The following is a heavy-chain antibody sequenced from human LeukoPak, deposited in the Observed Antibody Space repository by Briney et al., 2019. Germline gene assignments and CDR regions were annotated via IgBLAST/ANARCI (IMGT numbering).Heavy chain of an antibody. CDR3: AGAFDI. CDR1: GFTFTTYN. V-gene: IGHV3-48*02. CDR2: ISGSGSTI. J-gene: IGHJ3*02. Sequence: PGGSLRLSCAASGFTFTTYNMNWVRQAPGKGLEWISYISGSGSTIYYADSVKGRFTTSRDNAKNSLYLQMNSLRDEDTAVYYCAGAFDIWGQGTMVTVSS.